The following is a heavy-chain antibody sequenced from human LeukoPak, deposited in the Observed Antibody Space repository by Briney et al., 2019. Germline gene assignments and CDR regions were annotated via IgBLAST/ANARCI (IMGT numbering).Heavy chain of an antibody. CDR3: ARVPVVSLRGDDY. CDR2: IYHSGST. CDR1: GGSISSGGYY. Sequence: PSETLSLTCTVSGGSISSGGYYWSWIRQPPGKGLEWIGYIYHSGSTYYNPSLKSRVTISVARSKNQFSLKLSSVTAADTAVYYCARVPVVSLRGDDYWGQGTLVTVSS. D-gene: IGHD1-20*01. J-gene: IGHJ4*02. V-gene: IGHV4-30-2*01.